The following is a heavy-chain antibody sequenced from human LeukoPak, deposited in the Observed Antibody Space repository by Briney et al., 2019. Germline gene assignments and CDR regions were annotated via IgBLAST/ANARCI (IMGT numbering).Heavy chain of an antibody. J-gene: IGHJ4*02. D-gene: IGHD4-17*01. CDR1: GGSFSGYY. CDR2: INHSGST. Sequence: SETLSLTCVVYGGSFSGYYWSWIRQPPGKGLEWIGEINHSGSTNYNPSLKSRVTISVDTSKNQFSLKLSSVTAADTAVYYCARGLDGDYTFDYWGQGTLVTVSS. CDR3: ARGLDGDYTFDY. V-gene: IGHV4-34*01.